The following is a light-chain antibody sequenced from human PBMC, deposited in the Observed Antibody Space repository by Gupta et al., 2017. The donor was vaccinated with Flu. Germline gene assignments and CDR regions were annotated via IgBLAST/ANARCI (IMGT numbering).Light chain of an antibody. J-gene: IGKJ5*01. CDR3: QQDNNWSIT. CDR2: GAS. Sequence: EIVMTQSPATLSVSPGERATLSCRASQSVRSNLAWYQQKPGQAPRLLIYGASTRATGIPARFSGSGSGTEFTLTISSRQSEDFAVYYCQQDNNWSITFGQGTRLEIK. V-gene: IGKV3D-15*01. CDR1: QSVRSN.